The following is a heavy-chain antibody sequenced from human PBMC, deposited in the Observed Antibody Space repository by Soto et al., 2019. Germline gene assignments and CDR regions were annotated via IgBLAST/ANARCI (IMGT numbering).Heavy chain of an antibody. Sequence: QVQLVQSGAEVKKPGSSVKVSCKASGGTFSSYAISWVRQAPGQGLEWMGGIIPIFGTANYAQKFQGRVTITADESTSTAYMELSSMRSEDTAVYYCARRRITIFGVVIIDNWFDPWGQGTLVTVSS. J-gene: IGHJ5*02. V-gene: IGHV1-69*12. CDR1: GGTFSSYA. CDR3: ARRRITIFGVVIIDNWFDP. CDR2: IIPIFGTA. D-gene: IGHD3-3*01.